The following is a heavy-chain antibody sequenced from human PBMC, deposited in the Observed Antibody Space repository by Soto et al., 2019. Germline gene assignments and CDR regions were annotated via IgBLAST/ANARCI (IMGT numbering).Heavy chain of an antibody. J-gene: IGHJ4*02. V-gene: IGHV3-49*03. D-gene: IGHD6-19*01. Sequence: PGGSLRLSCTTSGFTFGEYAMSWFRQAPEKGLEWVGFIRSETYGGAREYAASVKGRFTISRDDSKSIAYLLMNSLKTEDTAVYYCSGARVAVGGVPGVYYFDFWGQGTLVTVSS. CDR3: SGARVAVGGVPGVYYFDF. CDR1: GFTFGEYA. CDR2: IRSETYGGAR.